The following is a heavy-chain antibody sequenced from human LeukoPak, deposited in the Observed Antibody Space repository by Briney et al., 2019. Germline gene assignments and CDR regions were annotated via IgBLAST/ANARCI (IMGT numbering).Heavy chain of an antibody. D-gene: IGHD2-15*01. Sequence: PGGSLRLSCAASGFTFSDYYMTWIRQAPGRGLEWISYINGSSSDTKYADSEKGRFTISRDNAKNSVYLLMNSLRAEDTAVYYCARRGTTYCTVDSCHPNWFDPWGQGTLVTVSS. J-gene: IGHJ5*02. V-gene: IGHV3-11*03. CDR2: INGSSSDT. CDR1: GFTFSDYY. CDR3: ARRGTTYCTVDSCHPNWFDP.